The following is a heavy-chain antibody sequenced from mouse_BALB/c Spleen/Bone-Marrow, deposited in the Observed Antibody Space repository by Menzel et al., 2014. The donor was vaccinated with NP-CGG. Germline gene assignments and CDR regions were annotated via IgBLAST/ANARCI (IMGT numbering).Heavy chain of an antibody. V-gene: IGHV1-54*01. CDR1: GYAFTDYL. CDR3: ARWLGPGWYFDV. J-gene: IGHJ1*01. CDR2: INPGSGGT. D-gene: IGHD4-1*01. Sequence: QVQLKHSGAELIRPGTSVKVSCKASGYAFTDYLIEWVKQRPGQGLEWIGVINPGSGGTHYNEKFKGKATLTADKSSSTAYMQLSSLTSDDSAVYFCARWLGPGWYFDVWGAGPTVTVAS.